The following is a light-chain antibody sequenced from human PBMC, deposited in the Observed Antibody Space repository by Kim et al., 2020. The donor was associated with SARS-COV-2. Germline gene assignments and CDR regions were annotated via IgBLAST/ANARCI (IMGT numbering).Light chain of an antibody. V-gene: IGKV3-15*01. J-gene: IGKJ1*01. CDR3: QQYNDWPGT. Sequence: VSPGERATLSCRASQSVSSNLAWYQRKPGQAPRLLIYGASTRATGIPARFSGSGSGTEFTLTISSLQSEDFAVYYCQQYNDWPGTFGQGTKVEIK. CDR2: GAS. CDR1: QSVSSN.